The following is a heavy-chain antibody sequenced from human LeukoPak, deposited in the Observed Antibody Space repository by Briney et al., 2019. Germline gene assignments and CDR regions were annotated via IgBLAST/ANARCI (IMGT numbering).Heavy chain of an antibody. CDR3: AGGELGYCSSTSCYQFDY. J-gene: IGHJ4*02. Sequence: SETLSLTCAVYGGSFSGYYWRWIRQPPGKGLEWIGEINHSGSTNYNPSLKSRVTISVDTSKNQFSLKLSSVTAADTAVYYCAGGELGYCSSTSCYQFDYWGQGTLVTVSS. V-gene: IGHV4-34*01. CDR2: INHSGST. D-gene: IGHD2-2*01. CDR1: GGSFSGYY.